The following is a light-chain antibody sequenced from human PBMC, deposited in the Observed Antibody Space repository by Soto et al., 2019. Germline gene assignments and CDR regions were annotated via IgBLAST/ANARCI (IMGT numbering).Light chain of an antibody. CDR1: QGISSY. CDR2: AAS. CDR3: QQYYSYPQT. V-gene: IGKV1-8*01. J-gene: IGKJ3*01. Sequence: AIRMTQSPSSLYASTGDRVTITCRASQGISSYLAWYQQKPGKAPKLLIYAASTLQSGVPSRFSGSGSGTDFTLTISCLQSEDFATYYCQQYYSYPQTFGPGTKVDIK.